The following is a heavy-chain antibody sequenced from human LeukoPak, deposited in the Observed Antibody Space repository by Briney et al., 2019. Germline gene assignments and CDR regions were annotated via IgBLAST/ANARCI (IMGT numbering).Heavy chain of an antibody. CDR3: ASTGYSSSWTHPQEAGY. V-gene: IGHV3-21*01. Sequence: GGSLRLSCAPSGFSFSSYSMNWVRQAPGKGLEWVSSIISSSSYIYYADSVKGRFTISRDNAKNSLYLQMNSLRAEDTAVYYCASTGYSSSWTHPQEAGYWGQGTLVTVSS. CDR1: GFSFSSYS. D-gene: IGHD6-13*01. CDR2: IISSSSYI. J-gene: IGHJ4*02.